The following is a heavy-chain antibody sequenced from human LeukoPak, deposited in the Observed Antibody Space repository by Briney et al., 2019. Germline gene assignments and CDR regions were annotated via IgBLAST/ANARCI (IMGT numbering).Heavy chain of an antibody. Sequence: ASVKVSCKASGYTFTGYYMHWVRQAPGQGLEWMGWINPNSGGTNYAQKFQGRVTMTRDTSISTAYMELSRLRSDDTAVYYCARYNWSYVSNWFDPWGQGTLVTVSS. CDR2: INPNSGGT. D-gene: IGHD1-7*01. CDR1: GYTFTGYY. CDR3: ARYNWSYVSNWFDP. J-gene: IGHJ5*02. V-gene: IGHV1-2*02.